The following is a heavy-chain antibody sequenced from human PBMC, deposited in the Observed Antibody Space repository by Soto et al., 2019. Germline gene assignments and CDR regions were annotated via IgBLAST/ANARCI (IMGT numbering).Heavy chain of an antibody. J-gene: IGHJ4*02. CDR1: GFTFSSYG. V-gene: IGHV3-30*18. CDR3: AKGRPKNRAAAGVFDY. Sequence: QVQLVESGGGVVQHGRSLRLSCAASGFTFSSYGMHWVRQAPGKGLEWVAVISYDGSNKYYADSVKGRFTISRDNSKNTLYLQMNSLRAEDTAVYYCAKGRPKNRAAAGVFDYWGQGTLVTVSS. D-gene: IGHD6-13*01. CDR2: ISYDGSNK.